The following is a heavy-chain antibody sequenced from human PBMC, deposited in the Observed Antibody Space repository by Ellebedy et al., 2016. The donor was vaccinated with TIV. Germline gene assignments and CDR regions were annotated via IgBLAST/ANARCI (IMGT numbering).Heavy chain of an antibody. CDR2: ISSSSSYI. CDR1: GFTFSSYS. D-gene: IGHD3-10*01. Sequence: PGGSLRLSCAASGFTFSSYSMNWVRQAPGKWLAWVSSISSSSSYIYYADSVKGRFTISRDNAKTSLYLQMNSLRAEDTAVYYCARATTVLLFSWGQGTLVTVSS. V-gene: IGHV3-21*01. CDR3: ARATTVLLFS. J-gene: IGHJ5*02.